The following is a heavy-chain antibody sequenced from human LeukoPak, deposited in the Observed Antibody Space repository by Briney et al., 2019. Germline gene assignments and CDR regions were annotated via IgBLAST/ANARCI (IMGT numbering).Heavy chain of an antibody. V-gene: IGHV1-18*01. D-gene: IGHD3-10*01. Sequence: ASVKVSCKASGYTFTSYGISWVRQAPGQGLEWMGWISAYNGNTNYAQKLQGRVTMTTDTSTSTAYMELRSLRSDDTAVYYCARVTVLLCFGELRSSPRQHFDYWGQGTLVTVSS. CDR1: GYTFTSYG. J-gene: IGHJ4*02. CDR3: ARVTVLLCFGELRSSPRQHFDY. CDR2: ISAYNGNT.